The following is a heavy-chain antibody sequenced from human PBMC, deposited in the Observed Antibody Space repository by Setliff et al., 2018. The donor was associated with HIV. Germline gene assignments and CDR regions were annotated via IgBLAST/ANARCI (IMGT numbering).Heavy chain of an antibody. J-gene: IGHJ5*02. CDR1: GVSINRTDHY. D-gene: IGHD2-21*01. Sequence: SETLSLTCSVSGVSINRTDHYWGWIRQSPGKRLEWIGSVSQSGSTYYNPSLKSRITISVDRSKNLFSLKLISVTAADQGVYYCARVPVAGANWFDPWGLRLSWSPS. CDR2: VSQSGST. CDR3: ARVPVAGANWFDP. V-gene: IGHV4-39*01.